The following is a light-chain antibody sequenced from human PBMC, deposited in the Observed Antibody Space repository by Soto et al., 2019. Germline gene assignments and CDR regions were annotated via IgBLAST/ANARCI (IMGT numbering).Light chain of an antibody. CDR2: GSS. CDR1: QSLVNSDVNTY. J-gene: IGKJ1*01. V-gene: IGKV2-30*01. Sequence: DVVMTQSPLSLPVTLGQPASISCSSSQSLVNSDVNTYLNWYQQRPGQSPRRLIYGSSGRATGIPDRFTGSGSGTDFTLTISRLEPEDFAVYYCQQYGSSPRTFGQGTKVDIK. CDR3: QQYGSSPRT.